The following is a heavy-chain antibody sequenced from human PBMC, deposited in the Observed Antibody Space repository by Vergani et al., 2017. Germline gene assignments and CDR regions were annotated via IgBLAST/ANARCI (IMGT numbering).Heavy chain of an antibody. CDR3: AKANPRNSGYDYLYYYHAMDV. CDR2: ISGGGGDT. V-gene: IGHV3-23*01. Sequence: EVQLLESGGGLVQPGGSLRLSCKASGFTFDNYVINWVRQAPGKGLEWVSHISGGGGDTYYADSVKGRFTISRDNSKNTLYLQMNSLSAGDTAVYYCAKANPRNSGYDYLYYYHAMDVWGQGTTVTVSS. D-gene: IGHD5-12*01. J-gene: IGHJ6*02. CDR1: GFTFDNYV.